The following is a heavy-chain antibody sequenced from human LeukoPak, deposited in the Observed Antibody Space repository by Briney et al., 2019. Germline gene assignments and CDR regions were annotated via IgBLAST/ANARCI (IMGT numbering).Heavy chain of an antibody. CDR2: INPNSGGT. Sequence: GASVKVSCKASGYTFTGYYMHWVRQAPGQGLEWMGWINPNSGGTNYAPKFQGRVTMTRDTSISTAYMELSRLRSDDTAVYYCARAPAFAYCGGDCYSDPFDYWGQGTLVTVSS. V-gene: IGHV1-2*02. J-gene: IGHJ4*02. D-gene: IGHD2-21*02. CDR3: ARAPAFAYCGGDCYSDPFDY. CDR1: GYTFTGYY.